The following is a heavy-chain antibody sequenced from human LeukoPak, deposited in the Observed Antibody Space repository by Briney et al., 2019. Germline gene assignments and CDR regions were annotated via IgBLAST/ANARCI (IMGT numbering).Heavy chain of an antibody. V-gene: IGHV4-59*01. J-gene: IGHJ6*03. D-gene: IGHD5-18*01. Sequence: SETLSLTCTVSGGSISSYYWSWIRQPPGKGLEWIGYIYYSGSTNYNPSLKSRVTISVDTSKNQFSLKLSSVTAADTAVYYCARRKGDTATAYYYYYMDVWGKGTTVTVSS. CDR1: GGSISSYY. CDR3: ARRKGDTATAYYYYYMDV. CDR2: IYYSGST.